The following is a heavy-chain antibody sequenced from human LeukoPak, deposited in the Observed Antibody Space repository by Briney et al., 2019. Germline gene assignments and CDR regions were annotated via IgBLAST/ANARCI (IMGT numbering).Heavy chain of an antibody. Sequence: GWSLTLSCAASGFTFGSYAMSWVRQAPGKGLEWVSTISGSAISTYYANSVKGRFTISRDNSKNTLYLQMNSLRPEDTAVYYCAKDFYPLGNYVIYFDYWGQGTLVTVSS. CDR2: ISGSAIST. D-gene: IGHD1-7*01. J-gene: IGHJ4*02. V-gene: IGHV3-23*01. CDR1: GFTFGSYA. CDR3: AKDFYPLGNYVIYFDY.